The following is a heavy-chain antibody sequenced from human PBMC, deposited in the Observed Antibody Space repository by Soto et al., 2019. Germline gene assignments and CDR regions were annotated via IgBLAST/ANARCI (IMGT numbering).Heavy chain of an antibody. J-gene: IGHJ3*02. V-gene: IGHV1-69*13. D-gene: IGHD1-7*01. CDR2: IIPIFGTA. CDR1: GGTFSSYA. CDR3: ARGLNWNYEAFDI. Sequence: ASVKVSCKASGGTFSSYAISWVRQAPGQGLEWMGGIIPIFGTANYAQKFQGRVTITADESTSTAYMELSSLRSEDTAVYYCARGLNWNYEAFDIWGQGTMVTVSS.